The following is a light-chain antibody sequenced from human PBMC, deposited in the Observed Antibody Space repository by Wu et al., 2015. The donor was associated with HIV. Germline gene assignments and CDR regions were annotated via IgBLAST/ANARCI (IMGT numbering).Light chain of an antibody. J-gene: IGKJ1*01. Sequence: EIVLTQSPGTLSLSPGEGATLFCRASQSIRSAYLAWYQQKPGQAPRLLIYGTSSRATGIPDRFSGSGSGTDFSLNISRLEPEDFAVYYCQQYGSSPRTFGQGTKV. CDR1: QSIRSAY. V-gene: IGKV3-20*01. CDR3: QQYGSSPRT. CDR2: GTS.